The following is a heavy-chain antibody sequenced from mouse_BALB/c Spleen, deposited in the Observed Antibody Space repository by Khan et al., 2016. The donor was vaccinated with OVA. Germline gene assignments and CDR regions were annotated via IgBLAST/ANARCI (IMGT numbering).Heavy chain of an antibody. Sequence: QVQLKESGPGLVAPSQSLSITCTVSGFSLSNYGVNWVRQPPGKGLEWLGIIWAGGSTNYNSAPMSKLNIRKDDAKSQVFLKMNSLQTDDTAMYYCARETAYYGNYESMDYWGQGTSVTVSS. CDR2: IWAGGST. J-gene: IGHJ4*01. CDR1: GFSLSNYG. V-gene: IGHV2-9*02. CDR3: ARETAYYGNYESMDY. D-gene: IGHD2-10*01.